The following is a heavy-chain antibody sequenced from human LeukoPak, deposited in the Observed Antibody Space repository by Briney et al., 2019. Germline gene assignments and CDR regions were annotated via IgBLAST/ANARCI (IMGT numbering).Heavy chain of an antibody. CDR2: ISYDGSNK. Sequence: PGGSLRLSCAASGFTFSSYGMHWVRQAPGKGLEWVAVISYDGSNKYYADSVKGRFTISRDNSKNTLYLQMNSLRAEDTAVYYCAKDFNYYDTHGGFDPWGQGTLVTVSS. J-gene: IGHJ5*02. CDR1: GFTFSSYG. D-gene: IGHD3-22*01. V-gene: IGHV3-30*18. CDR3: AKDFNYYDTHGGFDP.